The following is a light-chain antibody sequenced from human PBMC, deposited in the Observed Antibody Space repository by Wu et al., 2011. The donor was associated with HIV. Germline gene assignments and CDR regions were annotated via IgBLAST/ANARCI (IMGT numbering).Light chain of an antibody. CDR3: QQRGYWGT. J-gene: IGKJ4*01. CDR2: EAS. CDR1: QDMNTKY. V-gene: IGKV3-11*01. Sequence: EMVLTQSPDRLSLSPGGRATLSCRASQDMNTKYLAWYQQRPGQAPRLLIYEASNRATGIPARFSGSGSGTDFTLTISSLEPEDFAVYYCQQRGYWGTFGGGTKVETK.